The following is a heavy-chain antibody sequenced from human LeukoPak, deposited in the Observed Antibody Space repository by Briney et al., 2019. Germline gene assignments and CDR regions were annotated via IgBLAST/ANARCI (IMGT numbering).Heavy chain of an antibody. CDR2: INHSGST. Sequence: SETLSLTCAVYGGSCSGYYWGWIRQPPGKGLEWIGEINHSGSTNYNPPLKSRVTISVDTSKNQFSLKLSSVTAADTAVYYCARGRGTVIRFYFDYWGQGTLVTVSS. CDR3: ARGRGTVIRFYFDY. J-gene: IGHJ4*02. V-gene: IGHV4-34*01. D-gene: IGHD4-17*01. CDR1: GGSCSGYY.